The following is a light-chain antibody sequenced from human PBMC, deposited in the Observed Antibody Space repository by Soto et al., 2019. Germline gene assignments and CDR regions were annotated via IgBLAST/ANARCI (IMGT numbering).Light chain of an antibody. CDR3: QQYNNWPLT. V-gene: IGKV3-15*01. J-gene: IGKJ4*01. Sequence: EIVITQSPVTLSVSPGERATLSCRASQSVSTDLAWYQQKPGQAPRLLIYSASTGATGVPARFSASGSGTEFTLTISSLQSEDFAVYYCQQYNNWPLTLGGGTKVDIK. CDR2: SAS. CDR1: QSVSTD.